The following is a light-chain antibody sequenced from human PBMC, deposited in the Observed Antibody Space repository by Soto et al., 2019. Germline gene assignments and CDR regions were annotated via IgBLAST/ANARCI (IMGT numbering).Light chain of an antibody. V-gene: IGKV3-20*01. CDR3: QQYERSHPRYT. J-gene: IGKJ2*01. Sequence: EMVRSQSPGTQSLSPGERATLSCRASQSVSSTYFAWYQQKPGQAPSLLIYAASSRATGIPDRFSGSGSGTDFTLTISRLELEDFAVYYCQQYERSHPRYTFRQGT. CDR2: AAS. CDR1: QSVSSTY.